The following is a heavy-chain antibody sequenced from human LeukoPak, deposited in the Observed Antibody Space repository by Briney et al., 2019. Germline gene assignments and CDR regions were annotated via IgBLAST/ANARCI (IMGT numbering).Heavy chain of an antibody. CDR3: ASLGIAAAGRRWFDP. D-gene: IGHD6-13*01. CDR2: INPNSGGT. J-gene: IGHJ5*02. CDR1: GYTFTGYY. Sequence: ASVTVSCKASGYTFTGYYMHWVRQAPGQGLEWMGWINPNSGGTNYAQKFQGRVTMTRDTSISTAYMELSRLRSDDTAVYYCASLGIAAAGRRWFDPWGQGTLVTVSS. V-gene: IGHV1-2*02.